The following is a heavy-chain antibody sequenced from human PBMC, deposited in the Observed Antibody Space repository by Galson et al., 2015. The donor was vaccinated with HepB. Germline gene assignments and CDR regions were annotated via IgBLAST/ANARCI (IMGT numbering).Heavy chain of an antibody. Sequence: SVKVSCKASGYTFTNYGISWVRQAPGQGLEWIGWISADNDNTKYAQNFQGRVTMTTDTSTNTAYMELRSLRSDDTAVYYCARACSSSRSVYFFYYMDVWGKGTTVTVSS. D-gene: IGHD6-13*01. J-gene: IGHJ6*03. CDR3: ARACSSSRSVYFFYYMDV. V-gene: IGHV1-18*01. CDR1: GYTFTNYG. CDR2: ISADNDNT.